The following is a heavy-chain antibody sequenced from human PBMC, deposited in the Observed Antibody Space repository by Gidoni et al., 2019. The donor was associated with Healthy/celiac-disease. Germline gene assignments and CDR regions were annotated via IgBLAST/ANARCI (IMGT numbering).Heavy chain of an antibody. J-gene: IGHJ3*02. CDR3: ARLVYCTNGVCYAFDI. D-gene: IGHD2-8*01. CDR2: ST. Sequence: STYYNPSLKSRVTISVDTSKNQFSLKLSSVTAADTTVYYCARLVYCTNGVCYAFDIWGQGTMVTVSS. V-gene: IGHV4-39*01.